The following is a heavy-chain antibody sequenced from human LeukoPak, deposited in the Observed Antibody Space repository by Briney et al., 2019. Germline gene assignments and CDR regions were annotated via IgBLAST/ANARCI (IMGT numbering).Heavy chain of an antibody. CDR1: GGTFSSYA. CDR2: IIPIFGTA. Sequence: SVKVSCKASGGTFSSYAISWVRQAPGQGLEWMGGIIPIFGTANYAQKFQGRVTITADESTSTAYMELSSLRSEDTAVYYCARGYGSGSYRSWYYYYYMDVWGKGTTVTISS. D-gene: IGHD3-10*01. V-gene: IGHV1-69*13. J-gene: IGHJ6*03. CDR3: ARGYGSGSYRSWYYYYYMDV.